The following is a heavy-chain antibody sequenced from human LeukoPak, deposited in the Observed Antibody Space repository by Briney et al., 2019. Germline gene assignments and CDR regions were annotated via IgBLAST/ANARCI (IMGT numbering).Heavy chain of an antibody. CDR2: INHSEST. CDR1: GGSFSGYY. V-gene: IGHV4-34*01. Sequence: SETLSLTCAVYGGSFSGYYWSWIRQPPGKGLEWIGEINHSESTNYSPSLKSRVTISVDTSKNQFSLKLSSVTAADTAVYYCARTYYYDSSGYLIGPYADYWGQGTLVTVSS. J-gene: IGHJ4*02. CDR3: ARTYYYDSSGYLIGPYADY. D-gene: IGHD3-22*01.